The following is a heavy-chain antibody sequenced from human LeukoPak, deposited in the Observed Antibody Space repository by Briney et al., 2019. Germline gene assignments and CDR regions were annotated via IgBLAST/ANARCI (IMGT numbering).Heavy chain of an antibody. CDR3: ARDLSGGGDSSFDY. J-gene: IGHJ4*02. CDR2: INPNSGGT. CDR1: GYTFTGYY. V-gene: IGHV1-2*02. Sequence: GASVKVSCKASGYTFTGYYVHWVRQAPGQGLEWMGWINPNSGGTNYAQKFQGRVTMTRDTSISTAYMELSRLRSDDTAVYYCARDLSGGGDSSFDYWGQGTLVTVSS. D-gene: IGHD2-21*01.